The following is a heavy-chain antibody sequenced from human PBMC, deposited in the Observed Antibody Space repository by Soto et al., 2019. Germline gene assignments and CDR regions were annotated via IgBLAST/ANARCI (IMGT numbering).Heavy chain of an antibody. CDR2: MNPNSGNT. J-gene: IGHJ4*02. Sequence: QVQLVQSGAEVKKPGASVKVSCKASGYTFTSYDINWVRQATGQGLEWMGWMNPNSGNTGYAQKFQGRVTMTRNTSISTAYMELSSLRSEDTAVYYCAGGIRVYDYVWGSLEYWGQGTLVTVSS. CDR1: GYTFTSYD. D-gene: IGHD3-16*01. CDR3: AGGIRVYDYVWGSLEY. V-gene: IGHV1-8*01.